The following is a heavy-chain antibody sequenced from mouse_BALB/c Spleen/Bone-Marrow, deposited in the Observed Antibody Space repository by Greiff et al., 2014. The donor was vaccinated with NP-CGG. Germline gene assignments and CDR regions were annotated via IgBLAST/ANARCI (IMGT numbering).Heavy chain of an antibody. D-gene: IGHD2-10*01. V-gene: IGHV5-9-3*01. CDR2: ISSGGSYT. J-gene: IGHJ4*01. Sequence: EVQGVESGGDLVKPGGSLKLSCAASGFTFSSYAMSWVRQTPEKRLEWVATISSGGSYTYYLDSVKGRFTISRDNAKNTLYLQMSSLSSEDTAMYYGARPSYYGHAMDYWGQGTSVTVSS. CDR3: ARPSYYGHAMDY. CDR1: GFTFSSYA.